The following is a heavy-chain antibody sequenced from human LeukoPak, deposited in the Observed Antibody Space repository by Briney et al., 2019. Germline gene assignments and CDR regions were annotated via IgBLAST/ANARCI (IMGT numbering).Heavy chain of an antibody. D-gene: IGHD2-2*01. Sequence: PWASVKVSCKASGYTFTSHGISWVRQAPGQGLEWMGWISAYNGNTNYAQKLQGRVTMTTDTSTSTAYMELRSLRSDDTAVYYCARDLGQLLGMWSVDYYYMDVWGKGTTVTVSS. V-gene: IGHV1-18*01. CDR1: GYTFTSHG. J-gene: IGHJ6*03. CDR3: ARDLGQLLGMWSVDYYYMDV. CDR2: ISAYNGNT.